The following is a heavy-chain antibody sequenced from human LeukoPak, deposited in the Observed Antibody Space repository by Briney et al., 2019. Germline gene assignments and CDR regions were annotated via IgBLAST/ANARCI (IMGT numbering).Heavy chain of an antibody. J-gene: IGHJ4*02. V-gene: IGHV3-66*01. Sequence: GGSLRLSCAASGFTVGSNYMSWVRQAPGKGLEWVSVIYSGGSTHYAETVEGRFIISRDKSKNTLYLQMNSLRVEDMAVYYCARDPYSGSYPYDDWGQGTLVTVSS. D-gene: IGHD1-26*01. CDR1: GFTVGSNY. CDR3: ARDPYSGSYPYDD. CDR2: IYSGGST.